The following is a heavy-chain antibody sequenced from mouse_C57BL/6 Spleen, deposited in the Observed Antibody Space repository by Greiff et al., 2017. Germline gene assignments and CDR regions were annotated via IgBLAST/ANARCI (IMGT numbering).Heavy chain of an antibody. J-gene: IGHJ2*01. CDR2: IYPGDGGT. V-gene: IGHV1-82*01. D-gene: IGHD2-4*01. Sequence: VQLQQSGPELVKPGASVKISCKASGYAFSSSWVHWVKQRPGQGLEWIGRIYPGDGGTNYNGKFKGKATLTADKSSSTAYMQLSSLTSEDSAVYFCAREYYEDSFDYWGQGTTLTVSS. CDR1: GYAFSSSW. CDR3: AREYYEDSFDY.